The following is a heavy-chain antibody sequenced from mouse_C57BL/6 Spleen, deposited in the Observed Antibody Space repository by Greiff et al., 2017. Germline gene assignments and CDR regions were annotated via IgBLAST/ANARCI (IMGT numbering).Heavy chain of an antibody. D-gene: IGHD4-1*01. CDR1: GFSLTSYG. Sequence: VMLVESGPGLVAPSQSLSITCTVSGFSLTSYGVSWVRQPPGKGLEWLGVIWGDGSTNYHSALISRLSISKDNSKSQVFLKLNSLQTDDTDTYYCAKDAANWDKETYYFDDWGQGTTLTVSS. CDR2: IWGDGST. J-gene: IGHJ2*01. V-gene: IGHV2-3*01. CDR3: AKDAANWDKETYYFDD.